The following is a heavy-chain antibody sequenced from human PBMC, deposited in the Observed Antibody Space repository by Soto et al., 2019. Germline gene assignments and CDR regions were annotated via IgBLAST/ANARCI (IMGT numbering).Heavy chain of an antibody. V-gene: IGHV4-31*03. D-gene: IGHD4-17*01. CDR2: IYYSGST. CDR1: GGSISSGGYY. CDR3: ARVGCRKDYGDQFYYYYYMDV. J-gene: IGHJ6*03. Sequence: QVQLQESGPGLVKPSQTLSLTCTVSGGSISSGGYYWSWIRQHPGNGLEWIGYIYYSGSTYYNPSLKRRVNISVDTSQNRFSLKLSSVTAADTAVYYCARVGCRKDYGDQFYYYYYMDVWGKGTTVTVSS.